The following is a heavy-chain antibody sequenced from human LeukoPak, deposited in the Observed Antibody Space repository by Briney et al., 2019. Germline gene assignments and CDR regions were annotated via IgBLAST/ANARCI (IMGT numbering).Heavy chain of an antibody. V-gene: IGHV4-39*07. CDR3: ARSNAILRYFDWFRNAFDI. D-gene: IGHD3-9*01. J-gene: IGHJ3*02. Sequence: PSETLSLTCTVSGGSISSSSYYWGWIRQPPGKGLEWIGSVYYSGSTYYNPSLKSRVTISVDTSKNQFSLKLSSVTAADTAVYYCARSNAILRYFDWFRNAFDIWGQGTMVTVSS. CDR2: VYYSGST. CDR1: GGSISSSSYY.